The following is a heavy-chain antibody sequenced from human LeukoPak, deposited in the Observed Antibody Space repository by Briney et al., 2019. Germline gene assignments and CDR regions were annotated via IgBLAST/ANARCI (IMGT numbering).Heavy chain of an antibody. CDR1: GYTFTSYG. V-gene: IGHV1-18*01. CDR3: ARDRGMITFGGGFDY. D-gene: IGHD3-16*01. CDR2: ISAYNGNT. J-gene: IGHJ4*02. Sequence: ASVKVSCKASGYTFTSYGISWVRQAPGQGLEWMGWISAYNGNTNYAQKLQGRITMTTDTSTSTAYMELRSLRSDDTAVYYCARDRGMITFGGGFDYWGQGTLVTVSS.